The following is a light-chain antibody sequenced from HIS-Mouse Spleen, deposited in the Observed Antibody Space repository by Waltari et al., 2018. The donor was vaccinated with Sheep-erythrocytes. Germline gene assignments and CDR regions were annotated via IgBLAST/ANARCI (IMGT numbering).Light chain of an antibody. CDR2: AAS. Sequence: DIQMTQSPSSLSASVGDRVTTTCRASQSISRYLNWYQQKPGNAPKLLIYAASSLQSGVPSRFSGSGSGTDFTLTISSLQPEDFATYYCQQSYSTPPLTVGGGTKVEIK. CDR1: QSISRY. CDR3: QQSYSTPPLT. V-gene: IGKV1-39*01. J-gene: IGKJ4*01.